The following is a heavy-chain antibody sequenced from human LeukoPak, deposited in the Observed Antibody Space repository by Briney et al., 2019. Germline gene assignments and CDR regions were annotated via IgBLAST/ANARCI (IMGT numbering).Heavy chain of an antibody. V-gene: IGHV1-18*01. CDR2: ISANNGNT. D-gene: IGHD1-26*01. CDR3: ARDDARIGSYNYYYYMDV. Sequence: GASVKVSCKASGYTFNSYGISWVRQAPGQGPEWVGWISANNGNTNYAQKVQGRVTMTTDTSTSTVYMELRSLRSDDTAVYYCARDDARIGSYNYYYYMDVWGEGTTVTVSS. CDR1: GYTFNSYG. J-gene: IGHJ6*03.